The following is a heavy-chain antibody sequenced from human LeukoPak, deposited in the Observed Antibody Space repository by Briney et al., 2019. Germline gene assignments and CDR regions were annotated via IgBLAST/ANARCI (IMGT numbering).Heavy chain of an antibody. Sequence: PGGSLRLSCEASRFTVSSYAMSWVRQAPGKGLEWVSAIGYSGGSTYYADSVKGRFTISRDNSKNTLYLQMNSLRAEDTAVYYCAKGGFGELNFDYWGQGTLVTVSS. CDR2: IGYSGGST. D-gene: IGHD3-10*01. V-gene: IGHV3-23*01. CDR1: RFTVSSYA. CDR3: AKGGFGELNFDY. J-gene: IGHJ4*02.